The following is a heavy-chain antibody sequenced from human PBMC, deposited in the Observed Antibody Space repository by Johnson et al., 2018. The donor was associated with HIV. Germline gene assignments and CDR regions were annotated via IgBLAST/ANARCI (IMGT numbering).Heavy chain of an antibody. V-gene: IGHV3-66*02. CDR1: GSTVSSNY. CDR2: IYSGGST. D-gene: IGHD4-17*01. Sequence: VHLVESGGGLVQPGGSLRLSCTASGSTVSSNYMSWVRQAPGKGLEWVSVIYSGGSTNYADSVKGRFTISRDNSKNTLHLQMNSLKPEDTAVYYCARGIRFVEAGRENDGFDVWGQGTMVTVSS. CDR3: ARGIRFVEAGRENDGFDV. J-gene: IGHJ3*01.